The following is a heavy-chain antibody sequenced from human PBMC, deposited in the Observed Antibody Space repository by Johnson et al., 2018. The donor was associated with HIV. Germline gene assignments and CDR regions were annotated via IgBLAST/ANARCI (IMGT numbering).Heavy chain of an antibody. Sequence: EQLVESGGGLIQPGGSLRLSCEATGFTSGTYWMDWVRQAPGKGLEWVGRTRNKAHSYTTQYAESVKGRFIIPRDDSKNSLYLQMNSLRAEDTAVYYCAKWNDSSGYIRGLDAFDIWGQGTMVTVSS. D-gene: IGHD3-22*01. CDR2: TRNKAHSYTT. CDR1: GFTSGTYW. V-gene: IGHV3-72*01. CDR3: AKWNDSSGYIRGLDAFDI. J-gene: IGHJ3*02.